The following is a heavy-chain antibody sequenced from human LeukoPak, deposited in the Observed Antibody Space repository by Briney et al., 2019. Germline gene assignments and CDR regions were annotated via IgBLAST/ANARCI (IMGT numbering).Heavy chain of an antibody. CDR1: GFTFSSYD. V-gene: IGHV3-64*01. Sequence: GRSLRLSCAASGFTFSSYDMHCVRQDPGKGLESVSTISSDGGKTNYANSVKGRFTISRDNSKNTLYLQMGSLRADDVAVYYCARAKAVAGTGGDNWFDPWGQGTLVTVSS. J-gene: IGHJ5*02. CDR3: ARAKAVAGTGGDNWFDP. CDR2: ISSDGGKT. D-gene: IGHD6-19*01.